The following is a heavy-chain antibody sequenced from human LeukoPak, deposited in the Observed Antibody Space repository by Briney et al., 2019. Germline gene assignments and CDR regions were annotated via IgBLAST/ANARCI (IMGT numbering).Heavy chain of an antibody. Sequence: ARSLRLSCAASGFTFSSYGMHWVRQAPGKGLEWVAVIWYDGSNKYYADSVKGRFTISRDNSKNTLYLQMNSLRAEDTAVYYCANVVVVTAARYFDYWGQGTLVTVSS. CDR3: ANVVVVTAARYFDY. D-gene: IGHD2-21*02. CDR1: GFTFSSYG. CDR2: IWYDGSNK. J-gene: IGHJ4*02. V-gene: IGHV3-33*06.